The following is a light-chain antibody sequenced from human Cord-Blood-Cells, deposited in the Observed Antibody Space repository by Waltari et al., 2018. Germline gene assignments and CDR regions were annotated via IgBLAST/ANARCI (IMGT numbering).Light chain of an antibody. CDR2: GKN. J-gene: IGLJ2*01. Sequence: SSELTQDPAVSVALGQTVRITCQGYSLRSYHASWYQQKPGQAPVLVIYGKNNRPSGIPDRFSGSSSGNTASLTITGAQAEDEADYYCNSRDSSGNHVVFGGGTKLTVL. CDR1: SLRSYH. CDR3: NSRDSSGNHVV. V-gene: IGLV3-19*01.